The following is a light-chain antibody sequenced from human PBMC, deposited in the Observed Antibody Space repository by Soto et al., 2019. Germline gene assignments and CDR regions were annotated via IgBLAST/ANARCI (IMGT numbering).Light chain of an antibody. J-gene: IGKJ4*01. V-gene: IGKV1-5*03. CDR3: QQYNRSPLT. Sequence: DIQMTQSPSTLYASVGDRVTITCRASQSIGASLAWFQQKPGKAPNLLIYKASSLESGVPSRFSGSGSGTEVTLTISTLQPDDFATYYCQQYNRSPLTFGGGTKVEIK. CDR2: KAS. CDR1: QSIGAS.